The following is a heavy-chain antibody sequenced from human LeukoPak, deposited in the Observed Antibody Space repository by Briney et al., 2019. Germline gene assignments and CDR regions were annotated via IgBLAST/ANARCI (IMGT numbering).Heavy chain of an antibody. CDR1: GGSISSYY. CDR2: IYYSGSS. Sequence: SETLSLTCTVSGGSISSYYWNWIRQPPGKGLEWIGYIYYSGSSNYNPSLKSRVTVSVDTSKNQFSLKVSSVTAADTAVYYCARDPIAVAGQFDYWGQGTLVTVSS. J-gene: IGHJ4*02. D-gene: IGHD6-19*01. V-gene: IGHV4-59*12. CDR3: ARDPIAVAGQFDY.